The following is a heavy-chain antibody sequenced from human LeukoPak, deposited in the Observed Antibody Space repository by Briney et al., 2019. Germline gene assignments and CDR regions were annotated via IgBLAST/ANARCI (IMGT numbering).Heavy chain of an antibody. CDR2: ISGRSSFI. D-gene: IGHD2/OR15-2a*01. Sequence: GVSLRLSCAASGFTFSAYTMNWVRQAPGKGLEWVSSISGRSSFIYYADSVKGRFTISRDNTKNSLYLQMNSLRAEDTAVYFCAGEEVVTTVYVAFNIWGQGTMVTVSS. CDR1: GFTFSAYT. J-gene: IGHJ3*02. CDR3: AGEEVVTTVYVAFNI. V-gene: IGHV3-21*01.